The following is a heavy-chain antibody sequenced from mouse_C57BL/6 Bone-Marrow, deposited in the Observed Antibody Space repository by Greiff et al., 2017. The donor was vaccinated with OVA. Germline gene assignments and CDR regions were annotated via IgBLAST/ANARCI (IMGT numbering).Heavy chain of an antibody. Sequence: QVQLKESGPGLVAPSQSLSITCTVSGFSLTSYGVDWVRQSPGKGLEWLGVIWGVGSTNYNSAPKSRLSISKDNSKSEVFLKMNSLQTDDPAMYYCVSTTVVAAEYARDYWGQGTSVTVSS. CDR2: IWGVGST. CDR1: GFSLTSYG. V-gene: IGHV2-6*01. J-gene: IGHJ4*01. CDR3: VSTTVVAAEYARDY. D-gene: IGHD1-1*01.